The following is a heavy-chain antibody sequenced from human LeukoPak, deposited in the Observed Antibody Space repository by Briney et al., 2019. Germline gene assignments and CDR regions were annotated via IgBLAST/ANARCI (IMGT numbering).Heavy chain of an antibody. CDR3: VGSSHQRNWFDP. J-gene: IGHJ5*02. CDR2: VHSSGGVI. D-gene: IGHD1-26*01. V-gene: IGHV1-46*01. Sequence: ASVKVSCKASGNTFTSDYMNWVRQAPGQGLEWMGIVHSSGGVIKYAQEFQDRVTVTRDPSTSTIYMELSSLRSEDTAVYCCVGSSHQRNWFDPWGQGTLVIVSS. CDR1: GNTFTSDY.